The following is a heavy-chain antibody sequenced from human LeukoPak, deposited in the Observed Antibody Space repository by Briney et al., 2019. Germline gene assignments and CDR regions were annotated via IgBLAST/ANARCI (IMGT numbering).Heavy chain of an antibody. Sequence: PGGSLRLSCAASGFTSSSYGMHWVRQAPGKGLEWVAFIRYDGSNKYGADSVKGRFTISRDNSKNTLYLQMNSLRVEDTAVYYCAKDLVQRGAFDIWGQGTMVTVSS. CDR3: AKDLVQRGAFDI. CDR1: GFTSSSYG. J-gene: IGHJ3*02. V-gene: IGHV3-30*02. D-gene: IGHD6-6*01. CDR2: IRYDGSNK.